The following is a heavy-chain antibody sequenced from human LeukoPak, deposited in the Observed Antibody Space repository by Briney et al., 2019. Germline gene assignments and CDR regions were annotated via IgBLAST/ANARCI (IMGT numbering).Heavy chain of an antibody. V-gene: IGHV1-69*05. J-gene: IGHJ5*02. Sequence: SVKVSCKASGGTFSSYAISWVRQAPGQGLEWMGGIIPIFGTANYAQKFQGRVTITTDESTSTAYMELSSLRSEDTAVYYCARARIAARGLPYNWFDPWGQGTLVTVSS. CDR3: ARARIAARGLPYNWFDP. CDR1: GGTFSSYA. D-gene: IGHD6-6*01. CDR2: IIPIFGTA.